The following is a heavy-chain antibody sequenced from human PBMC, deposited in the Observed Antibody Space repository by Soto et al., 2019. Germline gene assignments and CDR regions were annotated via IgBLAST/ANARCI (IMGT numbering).Heavy chain of an antibody. D-gene: IGHD2-2*01. CDR1: GYTLTSYY. J-gene: IGHJ6*02. Sequence: AAVKFSCKASGYTLTSYYLHRVRQAPGQGPEWMGIINPSGGITNDAQKFQDRVTMTSDTSTSTVYMELSSLRSEDTAAYYCARGISTTRYYYYYGMDVWGQGTTVTVSS. CDR3: ARGISTTRYYYYYGMDV. CDR2: INPSGGIT. V-gene: IGHV1-46*01.